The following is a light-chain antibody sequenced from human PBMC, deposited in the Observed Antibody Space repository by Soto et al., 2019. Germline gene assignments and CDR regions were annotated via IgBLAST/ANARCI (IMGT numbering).Light chain of an antibody. CDR3: SSFSGSHISYV. J-gene: IGLJ1*01. V-gene: IGLV2-11*01. Sequence: QSVLTQPRSVSRSPGQSVAISCTGSSSDVGGYNYVSWYQQHPGKAPKLMIYDVSKRPSGVPDRFSGSKSGNTASLTISGLLTEDDADYYCSSFSGSHISYVFGTGTKLTVL. CDR2: DVS. CDR1: SSDVGGYNY.